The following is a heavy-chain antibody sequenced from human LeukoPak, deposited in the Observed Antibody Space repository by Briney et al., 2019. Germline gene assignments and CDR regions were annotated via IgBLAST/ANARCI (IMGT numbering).Heavy chain of an antibody. Sequence: GGSLRLSCAASGFTFSSYGMHWVRQAPGKGLEWVAFIRYDGSNKYYADSVKGRFTISRDNSKNTLYLQMNSLRAEDTAVYYCAKKASIAVAASPFDYWGQGTLVTVSS. CDR1: GFTFSSYG. CDR2: IRYDGSNK. J-gene: IGHJ4*02. CDR3: AKKASIAVAASPFDY. D-gene: IGHD6-19*01. V-gene: IGHV3-30*02.